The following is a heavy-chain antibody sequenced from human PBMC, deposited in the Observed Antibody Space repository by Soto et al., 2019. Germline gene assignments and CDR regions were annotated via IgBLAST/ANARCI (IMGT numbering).Heavy chain of an antibody. CDR3: AREGVEVDYGDYNWFVH. J-gene: IGHJ5*02. CDR1: GGTFSSYA. V-gene: IGHV1-69*06. Sequence: QVQLVQSGAEVKKPGSSVKVSCKASGGTFSSYAISWVRQAPGQGLEWMGGIIPVFGTANYAQKFQGRVTITADKSTSTAYMELSSLRSEDTAVYYCAREGVEVDYGDYNWFVHWGQGTVVTVSS. D-gene: IGHD4-17*01. CDR2: IIPVFGTA.